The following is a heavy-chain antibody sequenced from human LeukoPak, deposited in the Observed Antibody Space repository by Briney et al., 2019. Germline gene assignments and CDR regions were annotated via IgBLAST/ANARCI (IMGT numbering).Heavy chain of an antibody. CDR1: GGSISSYY. J-gene: IGHJ5*02. CDR3: ARTSLGGAWFDP. V-gene: IGHV4-59*08. D-gene: IGHD3-10*01. Sequence: XCTVSGGSISSYYWXWIRQPPGKGLEXIGYIYYSGSTYYNPSLTSRGTISVDTSKKQCSQTLSSVTAADTAVYYCARTSLGGAWFDPWGQGTLVTVSS. CDR2: IYYSGST.